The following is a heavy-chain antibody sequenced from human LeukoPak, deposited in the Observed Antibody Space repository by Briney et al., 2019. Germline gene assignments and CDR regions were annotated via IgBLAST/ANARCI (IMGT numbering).Heavy chain of an antibody. CDR2: ISGSGGST. CDR3: AKAGIVGGSNTERLGYYFDY. V-gene: IGHV3-23*01. J-gene: IGHJ4*02. CDR1: DFSISCYA. D-gene: IGHD1-26*01. Sequence: GGSLRLSCAASDFSISCYAMSWGREAPGKGLEWVSAISGSGGSTYYADSVKGRFTISRDNAKSTLYLQMNSLRAEDTAVYYCAKAGIVGGSNTERLGYYFDYWGQGTLVTVSS.